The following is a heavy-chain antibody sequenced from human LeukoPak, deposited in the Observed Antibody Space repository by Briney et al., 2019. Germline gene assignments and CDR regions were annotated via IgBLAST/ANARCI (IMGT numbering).Heavy chain of an antibody. Sequence: PGASVTVSCKTSGYTFTDYYIHWVRQAPGQGLEWMGWINPNSGETNSAQKVQGRVTMTGDTSISTAYMELRRVTSDDTAVYYCARDRDYSNTERGFDYWGQGTLVTVSS. CDR2: INPNSGET. J-gene: IGHJ4*02. CDR3: ARDRDYSNTERGFDY. V-gene: IGHV1-2*02. D-gene: IGHD4-11*01. CDR1: GYTFTDYY.